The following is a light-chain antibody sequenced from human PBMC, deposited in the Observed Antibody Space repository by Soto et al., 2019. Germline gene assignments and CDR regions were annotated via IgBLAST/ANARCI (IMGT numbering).Light chain of an antibody. CDR3: SSYSGSDNFVV. V-gene: IGLV2-8*01. J-gene: IGLJ3*02. CDR2: GVT. CDR1: NSDIGGYNY. Sequence: QSALTQPASVSGSPGQSITISCTGTNSDIGGYNYVSWYRHHPGEAPKLMIYGVTNRPSGVPDRFSGSKSGDTASLTVSGLQAEDEADYFCSSYSGSDNFVVFGGGTKLTVL.